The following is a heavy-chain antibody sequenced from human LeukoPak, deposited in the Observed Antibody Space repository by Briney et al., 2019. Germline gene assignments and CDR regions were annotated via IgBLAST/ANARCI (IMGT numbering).Heavy chain of an antibody. D-gene: IGHD3-3*01. CDR2: IWHDGSHK. V-gene: IGHV3-33*06. CDR3: AKDVNYDFWSGYFVY. J-gene: IGHJ4*02. CDR1: AFPFSSYG. Sequence: GGSLRLSCAASAFPFSSYGMHWVRQAPGKGLEWVAVIWHDGSHKYYADSVTGRFTIPRDNSKNTLYLQMNSLRAEDTAVYYCAKDVNYDFWSGYFVYWGQGTLVTVSS.